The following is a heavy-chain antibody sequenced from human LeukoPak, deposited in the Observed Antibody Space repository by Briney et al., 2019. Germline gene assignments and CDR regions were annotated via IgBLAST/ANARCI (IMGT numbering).Heavy chain of an antibody. V-gene: IGHV3-33*06. CDR3: AKDSRLLTYYFDY. CDR2: IWYDGSNK. Sequence: PGGSLRLSCAASGFTFNNYGMHLVRQAPGKGLEWVAVIWYDGSNKHYADSVKGRFTISRDNSKNTLYLQMNSLRAEDTAVYYCAKDSRLLTYYFDYWGQGTLVTVSS. CDR1: GFTFNNYG. J-gene: IGHJ4*02. D-gene: IGHD1-20*01.